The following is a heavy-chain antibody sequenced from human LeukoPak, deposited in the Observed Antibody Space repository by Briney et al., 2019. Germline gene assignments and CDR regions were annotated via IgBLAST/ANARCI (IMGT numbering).Heavy chain of an antibody. V-gene: IGHV7-4-1*02. CDR2: INTNTGNP. CDR3: ARGENDYGDYLWVRRRVDFDY. D-gene: IGHD4-17*01. CDR1: GYTFTSYA. J-gene: IGHJ4*02. Sequence: ASVKVSCKASGYTFTSYAMNWVRQAPGQGLEWMGWINTNTGNPTYAQGFTGRFVFSLDTSVSTAYLQISSLKAEDTAVYYCARGENDYGDYLWVRRRVDFDYWGQGTLVTVSS.